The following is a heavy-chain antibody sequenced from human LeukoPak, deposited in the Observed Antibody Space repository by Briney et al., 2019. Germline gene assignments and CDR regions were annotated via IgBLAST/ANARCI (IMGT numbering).Heavy chain of an antibody. V-gene: IGHV1-18*01. D-gene: IGHD3-3*01. J-gene: IGHJ6*03. CDR3: ARGRNYDFWSYYMDV. Sequence: ASVKVSCKASGYTFTSYGISWVRQAPGQGLEWMGWISAYNGNTSYVQKLQGRVTMTTDTSTSTAYMELRSLRSDDTAVYYCARGRNYDFWSYYMDVWGKGTTVTVSS. CDR1: GYTFTSYG. CDR2: ISAYNGNT.